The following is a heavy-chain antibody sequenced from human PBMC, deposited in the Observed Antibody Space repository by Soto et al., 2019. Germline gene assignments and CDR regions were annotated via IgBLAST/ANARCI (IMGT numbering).Heavy chain of an antibody. D-gene: IGHD1-1*01. Sequence: QVQLVESGGGVVQPGRSLRLSCAASGFSISRSDMHWVRQAPGKGLEWVAVIAYDGSNRWYADSAKGRFTISRDNSKNTVYLQMSSLRGEDTAVYYCARDLQAGTDNVNWSAPWGQGTLVTVSS. CDR2: IAYDGSNR. CDR1: GFSISRSD. CDR3: ARDLQAGTDNVNWSAP. V-gene: IGHV3-30*03. J-gene: IGHJ5*02.